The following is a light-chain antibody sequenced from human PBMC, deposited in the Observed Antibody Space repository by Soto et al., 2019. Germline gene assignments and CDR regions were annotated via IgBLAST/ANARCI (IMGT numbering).Light chain of an antibody. V-gene: IGKV1-39*01. CDR1: QSISSY. CDR3: QQSYSTPLT. CDR2: AAS. Sequence: DIHITQSPSSLSSSLGERVTITCLASQSISSYLNWYQQKPGKAPKLLIYAASSLQSGVPSRFSGSGSGTDFTLTISSLQPEDFATYYCQQSYSTPLTFGGGTKVDIK. J-gene: IGKJ4*01.